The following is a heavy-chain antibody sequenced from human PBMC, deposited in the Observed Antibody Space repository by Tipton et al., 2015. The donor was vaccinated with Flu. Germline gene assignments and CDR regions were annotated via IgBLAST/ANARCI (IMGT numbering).Heavy chain of an antibody. CDR1: GDSISSRYY. V-gene: IGHV4-38-2*01. Sequence: TLSLTCAVSGDSISSRYYWGWIRQPPGRGLEWIGNIHHSGNTYYNPSLKSRVTISVDTSKNQFSLKLTSVTAADTAVYFCARRTFSNYVSEPKNWFDLWGQGTLVTVSS. D-gene: IGHD4-11*01. J-gene: IGHJ5*02. CDR2: IHHSGNT. CDR3: ARRTFSNYVSEPKNWFDL.